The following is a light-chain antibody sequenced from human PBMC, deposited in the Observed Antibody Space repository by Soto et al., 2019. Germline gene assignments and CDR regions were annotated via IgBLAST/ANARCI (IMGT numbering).Light chain of an antibody. J-gene: IGLJ3*02. CDR3: SSTAGNNNLV. CDR1: SSDIGGYNS. Sequence: QSALTQSPSASGSPGQSVTISCTGTSSDIGGYNSVSWYQQHPGKAPKVMIYDVTKRPSGVPDRFSGSKSGNTASLTVSALQAEDEADYYCSSTAGNNNLVFGGGTKLTVL. CDR2: DVT. V-gene: IGLV2-8*01.